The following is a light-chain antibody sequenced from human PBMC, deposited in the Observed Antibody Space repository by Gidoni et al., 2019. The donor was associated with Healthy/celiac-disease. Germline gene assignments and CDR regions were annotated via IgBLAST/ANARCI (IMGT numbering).Light chain of an antibody. Sequence: QSVLTQPPSVSGAPGQRVTISCTGSSANIGAGYDVHWYQQLPGTAPKLLIYGKSNRPSGVPDRFSGSKSGPSASLAITGLQAEDEADYSCQSYDSSLSVVFGGGTKLTVL. J-gene: IGLJ2*01. CDR2: GKS. CDR3: QSYDSSLSVV. CDR1: SANIGAGYD. V-gene: IGLV1-40*01.